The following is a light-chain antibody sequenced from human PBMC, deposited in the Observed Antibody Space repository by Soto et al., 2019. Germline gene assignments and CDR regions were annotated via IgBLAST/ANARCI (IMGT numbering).Light chain of an antibody. CDR2: DNN. CDR1: SSNIGNNY. J-gene: IGLJ2*01. CDR3: GTWDSSLSAVV. V-gene: IGLV1-51*01. Sequence: QSVLTQPPSVSAAPGQKVTISCSGSSSNIGNNYVSWYQQFPGTAPKLLIYDNNKRPSGIPDRFSGSKSGTSATLDITGLQTGDEADYHCGTWDSSLSAVVFGGGTKVTVL.